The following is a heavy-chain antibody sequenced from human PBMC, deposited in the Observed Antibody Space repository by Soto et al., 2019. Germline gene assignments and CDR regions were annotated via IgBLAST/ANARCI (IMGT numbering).Heavy chain of an antibody. J-gene: IGHJ5*02. Sequence: SDTLSHTCTVSVGSISSYYSIWIRQPPGNGLEWIGYIYYSGSTNYNPSLKSLVTISVDTSKNPSSLKLSSVTAADTAVYYCARGLGTAVAGAWIKGWCDPCGLGTLVNVSS. V-gene: IGHV4-59*01. CDR3: ARGLGTAVAGAWIKGWCDP. D-gene: IGHD6-19*01. CDR2: IYYSGST. CDR1: VGSISSYY.